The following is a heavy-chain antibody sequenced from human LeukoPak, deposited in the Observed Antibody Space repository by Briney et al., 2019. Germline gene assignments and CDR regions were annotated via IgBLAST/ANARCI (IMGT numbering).Heavy chain of an antibody. CDR1: GGSISSSNYY. Sequence: SETLSLTCTVSGGSISSSNYYWTWIRQPPGEGLEWIGTIYYSGNNYHNPSLKSRVTISVDTSKNQFSLKLSSVTAADTAVYYCARQASSSWFARFDPWGQGTLVTVSS. CDR3: ARQASSSWFARFDP. V-gene: IGHV4-39*01. J-gene: IGHJ5*02. D-gene: IGHD6-13*01. CDR2: IYYSGNN.